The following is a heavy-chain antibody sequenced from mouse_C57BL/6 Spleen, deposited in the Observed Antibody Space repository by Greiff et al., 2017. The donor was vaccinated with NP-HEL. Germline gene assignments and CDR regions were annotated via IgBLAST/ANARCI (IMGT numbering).Heavy chain of an antibody. Sequence: VKLMESGAELVKPGASVKISCKASGYAFSSYWMNWVKQRPGKGLEWIGQIYPGDGDTNYNGKFKGKATLTADKSSSTAYMQLSSLTSEDAAVYFCARGLRLDYWGQGTTLTVSS. J-gene: IGHJ2*01. CDR2: IYPGDGDT. CDR3: ARGLRLDY. CDR1: GYAFSSYW. V-gene: IGHV1-80*01. D-gene: IGHD3-1*01.